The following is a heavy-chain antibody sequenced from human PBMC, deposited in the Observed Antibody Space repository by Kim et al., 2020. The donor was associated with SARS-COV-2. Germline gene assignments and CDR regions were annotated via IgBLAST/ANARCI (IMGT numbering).Heavy chain of an antibody. CDR2: IKSKTDGATT. J-gene: IGHJ4*02. V-gene: IGHV3-15*07. CDR1: GFTFSNAW. Sequence: GGSLRLSCAASGFTFSNAWMNWVRQAPGKGLDWVGCIKSKTDGATTEYATAVKGRFTLSSDDSRDNLYLQMNSLETEDTAVYYRATHLTSRAAVLAGTPRGLWGQGILVTVSS. D-gene: IGHD6-13*01. CDR3: ATHLTSRAAVLAGTPRGL.